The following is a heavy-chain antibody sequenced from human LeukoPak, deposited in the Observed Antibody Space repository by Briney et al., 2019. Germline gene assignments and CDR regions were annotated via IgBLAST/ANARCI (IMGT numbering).Heavy chain of an antibody. J-gene: IGHJ4*02. CDR2: IFTSGRT. D-gene: IGHD3-10*01. Sequence: TSETLSLTCTVSGGSISNFYWSWIRQPAGKGLEWIGRIFTSGRTNYNPSLKSRVTISVDTSKNQFSLKLSSVTAADTAVYYCARDRGYGSGSLDYWGQGTLVTVSS. V-gene: IGHV4-4*07. CDR3: ARDRGYGSGSLDY. CDR1: GGSISNFY.